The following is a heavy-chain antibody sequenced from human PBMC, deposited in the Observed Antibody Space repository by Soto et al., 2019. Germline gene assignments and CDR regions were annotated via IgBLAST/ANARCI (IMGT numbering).Heavy chain of an antibody. CDR2: IYPGDHET. Sequence: GESLKISCQSSGYTFSNFWIGWVRQLPGKGLEWMGIIYPGDHETRYSPSFHGKVTISADRSINTAYLQWNSLEASDTAFYFCARSPRSSPYFDYWGQGALVTV. J-gene: IGHJ4*02. CDR1: GYTFSNFW. V-gene: IGHV5-51*01. D-gene: IGHD6-13*01. CDR3: ARSPRSSPYFDY.